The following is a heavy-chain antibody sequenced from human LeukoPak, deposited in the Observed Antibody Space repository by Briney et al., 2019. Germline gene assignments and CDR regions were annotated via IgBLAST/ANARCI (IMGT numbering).Heavy chain of an antibody. CDR3: AREPDYYDSSGLFDY. CDR2: INHSGST. D-gene: IGHD3-22*01. CDR1: GDSISSSSYY. V-gene: IGHV4-39*06. Sequence: SETLSLTCSVSGDSISSSSYYWGWIRQPPGKGLEWIGEINHSGSTNYNPSLKSRVTISVDTSKNQFPLKLSSVTAADTAVYYCAREPDYYDSSGLFDYWGQGTLVTVSS. J-gene: IGHJ4*02.